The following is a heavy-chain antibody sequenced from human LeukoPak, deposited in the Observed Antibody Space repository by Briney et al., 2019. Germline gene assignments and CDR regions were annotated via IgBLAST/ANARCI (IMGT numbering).Heavy chain of an antibody. CDR3: ARDRGYCSGGSCYFFWPQDAFDI. Sequence: PGGSLRLSCAASGFTFSSYSMNWVRQAPGKGLEWVSSISSSSYIYYADSVKGRFTISRDNAKNSLYLQMNSLRAEDTAVYYCARDRGYCSGGSCYFFWPQDAFDIWGQGTMVTVSS. CDR2: ISSSSYI. CDR1: GFTFSSYS. D-gene: IGHD2-15*01. V-gene: IGHV3-21*01. J-gene: IGHJ3*02.